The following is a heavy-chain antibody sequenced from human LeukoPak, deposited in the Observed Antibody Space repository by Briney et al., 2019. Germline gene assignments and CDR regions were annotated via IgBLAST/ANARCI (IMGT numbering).Heavy chain of an antibody. CDR2: IGTAGDP. D-gene: IGHD3-9*01. Sequence: GGSLRLSCAASGFTFSSYDMHWVRQATGKGLEWVSAIGTAGDPYYPGSVKGRFTISRENAKNSLYLQMNSLRAEDTAVYYCAKDQGYDILTGYSLFDYWGQGTLVTVSS. V-gene: IGHV3-13*05. CDR1: GFTFSSYD. CDR3: AKDQGYDILTGYSLFDY. J-gene: IGHJ4*02.